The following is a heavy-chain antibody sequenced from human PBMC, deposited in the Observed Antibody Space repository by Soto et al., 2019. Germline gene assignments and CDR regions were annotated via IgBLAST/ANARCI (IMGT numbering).Heavy chain of an antibody. CDR2: IKPDGSEK. D-gene: IGHD6-6*01. Sequence: GGSLRLSCAASGFTFHNYWMGWVRQTPEKGLEWVANIKPDGSEKYYVDSVKGRFTISRDNAKNSLYLQMNSLRAEDTAVYYCARSIAARLNWFDPWGQGTLVTVSS. CDR1: GFTFHNYW. J-gene: IGHJ5*02. V-gene: IGHV3-7*02. CDR3: ARSIAARLNWFDP.